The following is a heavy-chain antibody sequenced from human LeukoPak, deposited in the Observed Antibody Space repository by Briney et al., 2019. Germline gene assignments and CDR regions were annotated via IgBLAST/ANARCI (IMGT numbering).Heavy chain of an antibody. J-gene: IGHJ5*02. CDR1: GFTFSSYW. CDR2: INSDGSST. Sequence: GGSLRLSCAASGFTFSSYWMHWVRQAPGKGLVWVSRINSDGSSTSYADSVKGRFTISRDNAKNTLYLQMDSLRAEDTAVYYCARAFFWWWFDPWGQGTLVTVSS. V-gene: IGHV3-74*01. D-gene: IGHD3-3*01. CDR3: ARAFFWWWFDP.